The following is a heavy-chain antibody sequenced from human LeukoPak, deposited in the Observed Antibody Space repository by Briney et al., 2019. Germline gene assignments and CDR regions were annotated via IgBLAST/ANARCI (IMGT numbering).Heavy chain of an antibody. J-gene: IGHJ4*02. CDR2: IIPIFGTA. V-gene: IGHV1-69*05. Sequence: GASVNVSCKASGGTFSYCTIGWVRQAPGQGLEWMGRIIPIFGTADYAQKFQGRVSMTTDESTSTAYMELSSLRSEDTAVYYCARGPVPRSSGLDYWGQGTLVTVSS. CDR3: ARGPVPRSSGLDY. CDR1: GGTFSYCT. D-gene: IGHD3-22*01.